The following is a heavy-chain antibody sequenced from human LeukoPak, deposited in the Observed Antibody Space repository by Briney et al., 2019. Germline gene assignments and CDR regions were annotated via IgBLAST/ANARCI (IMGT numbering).Heavy chain of an antibody. V-gene: IGHV1-2*02. D-gene: IGHD3-22*01. J-gene: IGHJ1*01. CDR1: GYTFTGYY. CDR3: ARAPYYDDGYFRH. CDR2: INPNSGGT. Sequence: ASVKVSCKASGYTFTGYYMHWVRQAPGQGLEWMGWINPNSGGTNYAQKFQGRVTMTRDTSISTAYMELSRLRSDDTAVYYCARAPYYDDGYFRHWGQGTLVTVSS.